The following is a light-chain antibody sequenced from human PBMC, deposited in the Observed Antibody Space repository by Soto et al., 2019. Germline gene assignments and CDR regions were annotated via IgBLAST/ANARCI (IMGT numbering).Light chain of an antibody. V-gene: IGKV3-15*01. CDR3: QHYYYWPLS. Sequence: EIVMTQSPATLSVSPGERAILSCRASQSVSSNLAWYQQKPGQAPRLLIYGVSARATGIPARFSGSGSGTGFTPGNTGPQSEDSPDDHDQHYYYWPLSFGEGIRV. CDR1: QSVSSN. CDR2: GVS. J-gene: IGKJ4*01.